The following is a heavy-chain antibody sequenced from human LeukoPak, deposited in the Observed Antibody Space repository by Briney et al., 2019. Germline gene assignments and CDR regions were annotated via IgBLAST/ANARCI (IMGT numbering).Heavy chain of an antibody. CDR2: ISYDGSNK. D-gene: IGHD4-17*01. CDR1: GFTFSSYG. CDR3: AKDLWDYVFSYDFDY. V-gene: IGHV3-30*18. J-gene: IGHJ4*02. Sequence: GGSLRLSCAASGFTFSSYGMHWVRQAPGKGLEWVVVISYDGSNKYYADSVKGRFTISRDNSKNTLYLQMNSLRAEDTAVYYCAKDLWDYVFSYDFDYWGQGTLVTVSS.